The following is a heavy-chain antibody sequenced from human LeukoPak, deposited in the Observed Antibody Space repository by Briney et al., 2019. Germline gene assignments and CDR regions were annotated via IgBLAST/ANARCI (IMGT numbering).Heavy chain of an antibody. J-gene: IGHJ6*02. CDR2: IYYSGCT. CDR3: ARGSRYYGMDV. V-gene: IGHV4-39*07. Sequence: SETLSLTCTVSGGSISSSSYYWGWIRQPPGKGLEWIGSIYYSGCTYYNPSLKSRVTISVDTSKNQFSLKLSSVTAADTAVYYCARGSRYYGMDVWGQGTTVTVSS. CDR1: GGSISSSSYY.